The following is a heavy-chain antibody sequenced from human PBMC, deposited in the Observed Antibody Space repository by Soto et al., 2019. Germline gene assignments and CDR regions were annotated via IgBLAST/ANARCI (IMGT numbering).Heavy chain of an antibody. D-gene: IGHD5-12*01. CDR1: GGSFSGYY. CDR2: INHSGST. Sequence: SETLSLTCAVYGGSFSGYYWSWIRQPPGKGLEWIGEINHSGSTNYNPSLKSRVTISVDTSKNQFSLKLSSVTAADTAVYYCARGGSGYGGYYYYYMDVWGKGTTVTVSS. CDR3: ARGGSGYGGYYYYYMDV. J-gene: IGHJ6*03. V-gene: IGHV4-34*01.